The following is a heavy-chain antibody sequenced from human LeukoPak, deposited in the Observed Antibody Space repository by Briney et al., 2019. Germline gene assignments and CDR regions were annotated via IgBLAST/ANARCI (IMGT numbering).Heavy chain of an antibody. CDR2: IIPIFGTA. Sequence: SVKVSCKASGGTFSSYAISWVRQAPGQGLEWMGGIIPIFGTANYAQKFQGRVTITADESTSTAYMELSSLRSEDTAVYYCASELRYFDWTERAHYMDVWGKGTTVTVSS. CDR1: GGTFSSYA. CDR3: ASELRYFDWTERAHYMDV. V-gene: IGHV1-69*01. D-gene: IGHD3-9*01. J-gene: IGHJ6*03.